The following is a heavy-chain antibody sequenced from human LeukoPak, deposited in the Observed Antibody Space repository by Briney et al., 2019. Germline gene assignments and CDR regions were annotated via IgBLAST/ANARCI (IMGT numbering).Heavy chain of an antibody. CDR2: IIPIFGTA. V-gene: IGHV1-69*13. J-gene: IGHJ6*02. CDR1: GGTFSSYA. Sequence: SVKVSCKASGGTFSSYAISWVRQAPGQGLEWMGGIIPIFGTANYAQKFQGRVTITADESTSTAYMELSSLRSEDTAVYYCARVGGTIAVAGMPSPYYYGMDVWGQGTTVTVSS. CDR3: ARVGGTIAVAGMPSPYYYGMDV. D-gene: IGHD6-19*01.